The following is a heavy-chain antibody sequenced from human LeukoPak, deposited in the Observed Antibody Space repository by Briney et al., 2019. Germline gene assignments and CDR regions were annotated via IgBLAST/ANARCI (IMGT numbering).Heavy chain of an antibody. D-gene: IGHD6-19*01. CDR3: AKGRSSWFSGSFDY. Sequence: GGSLRLSCAASGFTFSTYAMSWVRQTPGKGLEWVPDIRGSGGSTNYADSVKGRFTISRDNSKNTLYLQMDSLRAEDTAVYYCAKGRSSWFSGSFDYWGQGTLVTVSS. V-gene: IGHV3-23*01. J-gene: IGHJ4*02. CDR2: IRGSGGST. CDR1: GFTFSTYA.